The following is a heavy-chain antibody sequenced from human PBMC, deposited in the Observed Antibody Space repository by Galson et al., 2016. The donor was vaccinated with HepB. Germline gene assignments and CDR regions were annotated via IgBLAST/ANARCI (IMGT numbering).Heavy chain of an antibody. CDR1: GSSFTRYG. Sequence: SCKASGSSFTRYGITWVRQAPGQGLEWMGWISTHDDKTSYAQKFQGRVTMTTDTSTNTAYMELRSLRSDDTAVYYCASGDGYFDYWGQGTLVTVSS. J-gene: IGHJ4*02. D-gene: IGHD4-17*01. CDR3: ASGDGYFDY. V-gene: IGHV1-18*01. CDR2: ISTHDDKT.